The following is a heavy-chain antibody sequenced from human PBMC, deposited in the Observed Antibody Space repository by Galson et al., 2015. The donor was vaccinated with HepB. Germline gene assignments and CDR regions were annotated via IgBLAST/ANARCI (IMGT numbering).Heavy chain of an antibody. D-gene: IGHD3-9*01. CDR1: GFNFNYYA. CDR2: ISNNGVGT. Sequence: SLRLSCAASGFNFNYYAMHWVRQAPGKGLEYLSGISNNGVGTHYADSVKGRFTISRDNFEKNLNLQMSSLRTEDTALYYCVKEDILAGFLVGNFHVWGQGTMVTVSS. V-gene: IGHV3-64D*06. CDR3: VKEDILAGFLVGNFHV. J-gene: IGHJ3*01.